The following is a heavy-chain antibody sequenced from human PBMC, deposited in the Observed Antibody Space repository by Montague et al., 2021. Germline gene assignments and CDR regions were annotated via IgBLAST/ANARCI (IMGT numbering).Heavy chain of an antibody. J-gene: IGHJ4*02. CDR3: AKEEEYCSGDSCYIDY. V-gene: IGHV3-23*01. Sequence: SLRLSCAASGFTFSSYAMSWVRQAPGKGLEWVSAISGSGGGTYYADSVKGRFTISRDNSKNTLYLQMNSLRAEDTAVYSCAKEEEYCSGDSCYIDYWGQGTLVTVSS. CDR1: GFTFSSYA. D-gene: IGHD2-15*01. CDR2: ISGSGGGT.